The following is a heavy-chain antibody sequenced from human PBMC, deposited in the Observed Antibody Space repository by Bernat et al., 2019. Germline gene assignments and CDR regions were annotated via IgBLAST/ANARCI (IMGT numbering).Heavy chain of an antibody. J-gene: IGHJ4*02. CDR1: GFTFSSYA. CDR2: ISGSGGST. D-gene: IGHD6-19*01. CDR3: AKGHIPTGIAVAACFDY. V-gene: IGHV3-23*04. Sequence: VQLVESGGGVVQPGRSLRLSCAASGFTFSSYAMSWVRQAPGKGLEWVSAISGSGGSTYYADSVKGRFTISRDNSKNTLYLQMNSLRAEDTAVYYCAKGHIPTGIAVAACFDYWGQGTLVTVSS.